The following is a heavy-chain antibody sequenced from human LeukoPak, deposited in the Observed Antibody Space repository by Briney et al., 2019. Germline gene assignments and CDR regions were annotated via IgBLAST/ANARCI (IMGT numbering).Heavy chain of an antibody. CDR1: GGSISSSSYY. Sequence: SETLSLTCTVSGGSISSSSYYWGWIRQPPGKGLEWIGSIYYSGSTYYNPSLKSRVTISVDTSKNQLSLKLSSVTAADTAVYYCARAYSGYDYYWGQGTLVTVSS. D-gene: IGHD5-12*01. CDR2: IYYSGST. CDR3: ARAYSGYDYY. J-gene: IGHJ4*02. V-gene: IGHV4-39*01.